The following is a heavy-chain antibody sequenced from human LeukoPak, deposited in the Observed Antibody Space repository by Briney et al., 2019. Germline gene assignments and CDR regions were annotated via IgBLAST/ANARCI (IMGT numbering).Heavy chain of an antibody. CDR3: ARVVGLTGYSSSWYSGYYYYMDV. J-gene: IGHJ6*03. V-gene: IGHV1-18*01. D-gene: IGHD6-13*01. Sequence: ASVKVSCKASGYTFTAYGFTWVRQAPGQGLEWMGWISTYSDNANYAQNLQGRVTMTTDTSTSTAYMELSSLRSEDTAVYYCARVVGLTGYSSSWYSGYYYYMDVWGKGTTVTVSS. CDR1: GYTFTAYG. CDR2: ISTYSDNA.